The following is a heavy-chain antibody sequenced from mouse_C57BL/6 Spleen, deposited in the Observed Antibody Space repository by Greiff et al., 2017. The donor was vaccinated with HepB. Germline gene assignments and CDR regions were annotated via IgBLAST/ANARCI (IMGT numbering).Heavy chain of an antibody. Sequence: VQLQQSGPGMVKPSQSLSLTCTVTGYSITSGYDWHWIRHFPGNKLEWMGYISYSGSTNYNPSLKSRISITHDTSKNHFFLKLNSVTTEDTATYYWARGGLLRGFAYWGQGTLVTVSA. CDR1: GYSITSGYD. CDR2: ISYSGST. D-gene: IGHD1-1*01. V-gene: IGHV3-1*01. CDR3: ARGGLLRGFAY. J-gene: IGHJ3*01.